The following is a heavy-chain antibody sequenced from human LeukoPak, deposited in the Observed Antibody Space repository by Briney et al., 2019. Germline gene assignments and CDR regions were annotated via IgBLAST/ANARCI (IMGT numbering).Heavy chain of an antibody. CDR2: IRNHGNNE. V-gene: IGHV3-30*02. D-gene: IGHD2-8*02. CDR1: GFTFSNFG. Sequence: GGSLRLSCAASGFTFSNFGIHWVRQGRGKGLEWVAYIRNHGNNEYYADSVKGRFTISRDNSRNTVYLQMNSLRVEDTGLYYCAKDPLVYWAGDAFDIWGQRTKVHGSS. J-gene: IGHJ3*02. CDR3: AKDPLVYWAGDAFDI.